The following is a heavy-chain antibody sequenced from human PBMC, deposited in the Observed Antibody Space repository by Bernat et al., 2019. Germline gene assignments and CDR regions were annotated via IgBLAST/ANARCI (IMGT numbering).Heavy chain of an antibody. J-gene: IGHJ4*02. D-gene: IGHD5-18*01. CDR1: GFTFSSYS. CDR2: ISSISSTI. CDR3: ARDRGYSYVREFPDY. V-gene: IGHV3-48*01. Sequence: EVQLVESGGGLVQPGGSLRLSCAASGFTFSSYSMNWVRQAPGKGLEWVSYISSISSTIYYADSVKGRFTISRDNAKNSLYLQMNSLRAEDTAVYYCARDRGYSYVREFPDYWGQGTLVTVSS.